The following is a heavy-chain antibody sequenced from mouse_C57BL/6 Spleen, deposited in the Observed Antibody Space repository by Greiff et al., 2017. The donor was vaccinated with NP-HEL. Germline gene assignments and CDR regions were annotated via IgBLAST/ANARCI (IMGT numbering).Heavy chain of an antibody. CDR1: GFSLSTFGMG. CDR3: ARIGYYGSSYERYFDV. D-gene: IGHD1-1*01. Sequence: QVTLKESGPGILQPSQTLSLTCSFSGFSLSTFGMGVGWIRQPSGKGLEWLAHIWWDDDKYYNPALKSRLTISKDTSKNQVFLKIANVDTADTATYYCARIGYYGSSYERYFDVWGTGTTVTVSS. J-gene: IGHJ1*03. V-gene: IGHV8-8*01. CDR2: IWWDDDK.